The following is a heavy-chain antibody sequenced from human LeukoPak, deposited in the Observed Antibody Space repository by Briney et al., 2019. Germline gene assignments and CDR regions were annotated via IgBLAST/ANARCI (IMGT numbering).Heavy chain of an antibody. Sequence: GGSLRLSCAASGLTFSSYWMHWVRQAPGKGLVWVSRIKSDGSTNYADSVKGRFTISRDNAKNTVSLQMNSLRDEDTGVYYCARAPAEIGGYYPEYFRHWGQGTLVTVSS. D-gene: IGHD3-22*01. J-gene: IGHJ1*01. CDR1: GLTFSSYW. CDR2: IKSDGST. CDR3: ARAPAEIGGYYPEYFRH. V-gene: IGHV3-74*01.